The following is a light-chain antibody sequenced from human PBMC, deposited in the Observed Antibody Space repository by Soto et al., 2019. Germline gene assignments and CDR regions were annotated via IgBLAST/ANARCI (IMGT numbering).Light chain of an antibody. CDR2: GAS. V-gene: IGKV3-15*01. CDR1: QRVSSN. CDR3: QQYNNWPQT. J-gene: IGKJ1*01. Sequence: EIVMTQSPATLSVSPGERATISCRASQRVSSNLAWYQQKPGQAPGLLIYGASTRATGIPARFSGSGSGTEFTLTISSLQSEDFAVYYCQQYNNWPQTFGQGTKVEIK.